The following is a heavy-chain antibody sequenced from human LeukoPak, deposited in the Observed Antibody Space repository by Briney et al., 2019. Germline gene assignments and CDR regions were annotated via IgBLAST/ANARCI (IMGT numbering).Heavy chain of an antibody. Sequence: GGSLRLSCAASGFTFSSYAMHWVRQAPGKGLEWVAVISYDGSNKYYADSVKGRFTISRDNSKNTLYLQMNSLRAEDTAVYYCAREGNYDYVWGSYRDYYYYYMDVWGKGTTVTVSS. J-gene: IGHJ6*03. CDR3: AREGNYDYVWGSYRDYYYYYMDV. D-gene: IGHD3-16*02. CDR1: GFTFSSYA. CDR2: ISYDGSNK. V-gene: IGHV3-30*04.